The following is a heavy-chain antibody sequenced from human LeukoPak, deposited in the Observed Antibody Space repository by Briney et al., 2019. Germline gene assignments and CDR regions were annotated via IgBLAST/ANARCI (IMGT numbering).Heavy chain of an antibody. CDR1: GLTFSSYS. V-gene: IGHV3-21*01. CDR2: ISSSSSYI. D-gene: IGHD6-13*01. CDR3: ARMRLGSSSSPIDY. Sequence: GGSLRLSCAASGLTFSSYSMNWVRQAPGKGLEWVSSISSSSSYIYYADSVKGRFTISRDNAKNSLYLQMNSLRAEDTAVYYCARMRLGSSSSPIDYWGQGTLVTGSS. J-gene: IGHJ4*02.